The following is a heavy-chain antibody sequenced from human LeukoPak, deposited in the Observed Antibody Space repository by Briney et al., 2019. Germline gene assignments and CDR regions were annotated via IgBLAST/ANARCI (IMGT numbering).Heavy chain of an antibody. CDR1: GGSISSSSYY. J-gene: IGHJ5*02. D-gene: IGHD6-19*01. Sequence: SETLSLTCTVSGGSISSSSYYWGWIRQPPGKGLEWIGSIYYSGSTYYNPSLKSRVTISVDTSKNQFSLKLRSVTAADTAVYYCARIVVAGNGYNSFDPWGQGTLVTVSS. V-gene: IGHV4-39*07. CDR2: IYYSGST. CDR3: ARIVVAGNGYNSFDP.